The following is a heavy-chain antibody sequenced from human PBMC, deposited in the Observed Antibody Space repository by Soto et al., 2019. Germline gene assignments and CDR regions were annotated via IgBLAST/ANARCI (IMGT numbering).Heavy chain of an antibody. CDR1: GITFSDYA. V-gene: IGHV3-23*01. D-gene: IGHD3-10*01. CDR3: AKVDGKTWFGPFGGFGP. CDR2: VNTRGIST. J-gene: IGHJ5*02. Sequence: EVQLLESGGGLVQPGGSLRLSCAASGITFSDYAMSWIRQAPGKGLEWVSTVNTRGISTYYAASVKGRFTISRDNSKNTLYLQIDSLEAEDAAVYYCAKVDGKTWFGPFGGFGPWGQGTLVTVSS.